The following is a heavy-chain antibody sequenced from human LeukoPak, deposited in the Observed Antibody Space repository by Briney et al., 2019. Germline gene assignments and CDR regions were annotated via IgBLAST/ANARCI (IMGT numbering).Heavy chain of an antibody. D-gene: IGHD4-23*01. Sequence: GGSQRLSCAASGFTLSSYSMNWVRQAPGKGLEWLLYISTSSNTIYYADSVKGRFSISRDNAMNSLYLHMNSLRDGDTAVYYCARSSTVVSPFDSWGQGTLVTVSS. CDR2: ISTSSNTI. CDR3: ARSSTVVSPFDS. CDR1: GFTLSSYS. J-gene: IGHJ4*02. V-gene: IGHV3-48*02.